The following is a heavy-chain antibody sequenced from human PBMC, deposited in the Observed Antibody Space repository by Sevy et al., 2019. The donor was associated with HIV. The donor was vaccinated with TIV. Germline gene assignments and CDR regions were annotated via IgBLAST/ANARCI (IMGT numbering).Heavy chain of an antibody. J-gene: IGHJ6*02. D-gene: IGHD3-3*01. V-gene: IGHV1-2*02. CDR2: INPKSGAT. CDR1: GYTFSDSGYY. Sequence: ASVKVSCKASGYTFSDSGYYVHWVRQAPGQGLEWMGWINPKSGATNYAQKFQGRVTMTRDTSGSTANMELTRLKSDDTAVYYCARESYDFWTGPVDYDYGMDVWGQGTTVTVSS. CDR3: ARESYDFWTGPVDYDYGMDV.